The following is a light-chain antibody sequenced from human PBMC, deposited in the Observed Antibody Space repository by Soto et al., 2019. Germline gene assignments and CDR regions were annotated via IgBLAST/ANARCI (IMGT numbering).Light chain of an antibody. V-gene: IGKV1-5*03. Sequence: DIQMTQSPSTLSASLGDRVTITCRASQSISSWLAWYQQKPGKAPKLLIYKASSLESGVPSRFSGSGSGTEFTLTISSLQPDDFATYYCQQYNSYSWTFGQGTRWIS. J-gene: IGKJ1*01. CDR3: QQYNSYSWT. CDR1: QSISSW. CDR2: KAS.